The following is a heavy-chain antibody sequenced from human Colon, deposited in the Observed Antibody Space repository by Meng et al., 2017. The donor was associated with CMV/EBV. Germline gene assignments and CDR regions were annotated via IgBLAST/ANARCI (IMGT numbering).Heavy chain of an antibody. V-gene: IGHV3-20*04. CDR1: GFPFSGYA. CDR3: ARDDNLYGFV. CDR2: INWNGGST. D-gene: IGHD2-2*02. J-gene: IGHJ4*02. Sequence: GGSLRLSCAASGFPFSGYALAWVRQAPGKGLEWVSGINWNGGSTGYADSVKGRFTISRDNAKNSLYLQMNSLRAEDTALYYCARDDNLYGFVWGQGTLVTVSS.